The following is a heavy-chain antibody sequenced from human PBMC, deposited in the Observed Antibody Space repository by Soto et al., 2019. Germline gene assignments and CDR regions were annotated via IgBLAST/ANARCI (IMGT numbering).Heavy chain of an antibody. CDR2: IYYSGST. CDR1: GGSLSSYC. Sequence: SETLSLTCTAAGGSLSSYCWSWIRQPPGKGLEWIGYIYYSGSTNYNPSLKSRVTISVDTSKNQFSLKLSSVTAADTAVYYCARDKGQQLPKRHYYYYYGMDVWGQGTTVTAP. D-gene: IGHD6-13*01. CDR3: ARDKGQQLPKRHYYYYYGMDV. J-gene: IGHJ6*02. V-gene: IGHV4-59*01.